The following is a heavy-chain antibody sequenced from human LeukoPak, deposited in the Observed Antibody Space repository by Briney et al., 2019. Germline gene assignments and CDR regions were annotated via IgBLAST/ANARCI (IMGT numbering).Heavy chain of an antibody. CDR1: VYTFTIYG. D-gene: IGHD3-22*01. Sequence: GASVTVSFKASVYTFTIYGISWVRQAPGQGLEWMGWISAYNGNTNYAQKLQGRVTITTDTSTSTAYMELRSLRSDDTAVYYCATANYDSSGNDYWGQGTLVTVSS. CDR2: ISAYNGNT. J-gene: IGHJ4*02. V-gene: IGHV1-18*01. CDR3: ATANYDSSGNDY.